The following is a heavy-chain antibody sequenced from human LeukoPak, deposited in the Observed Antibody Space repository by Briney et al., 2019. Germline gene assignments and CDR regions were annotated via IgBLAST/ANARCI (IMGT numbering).Heavy chain of an antibody. CDR1: GFTFSSNA. J-gene: IGHJ4*02. CDR3: AKRCSSTSCYMTFDY. Sequence: GGSLRLSCAVSGFTFSSNAMGWVRQAPGKGLGWVSAISGSGGSTYYADSVKGRFTISRDNSKNTLYLQMNSLRAEDTAVYYCAKRCSSTSCYMTFDYWGQGTLVTVSS. V-gene: IGHV3-23*01. CDR2: ISGSGGST. D-gene: IGHD2-2*02.